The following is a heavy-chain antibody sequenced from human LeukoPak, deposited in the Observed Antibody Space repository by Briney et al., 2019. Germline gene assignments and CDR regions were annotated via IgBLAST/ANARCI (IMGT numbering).Heavy chain of an antibody. J-gene: IGHJ4*02. CDR2: ISGSGGST. Sequence: PGGSLRLSCAASGFTFSSYAMSWVRQAPGKGLEWVSAISGSGGSTYYADSVKGRFTISRDNSKNTLYLQMNSLRAEDTAVYYCAKDSGLSDPYYYNSSGYYDYDYWGQGTLVTASS. D-gene: IGHD3-22*01. CDR3: AKDSGLSDPYYYNSSGYYDYDY. CDR1: GFTFSSYA. V-gene: IGHV3-23*01.